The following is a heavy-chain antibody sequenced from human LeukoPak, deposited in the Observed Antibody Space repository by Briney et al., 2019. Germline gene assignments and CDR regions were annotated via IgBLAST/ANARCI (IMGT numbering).Heavy chain of an antibody. CDR3: ASGEPYYDSSGYYSRPG. V-gene: IGHV3-48*03. J-gene: IGHJ4*02. CDR2: ISSSGSTI. Sequence: GGSLRLSCAASGFTFSSYEMNWVRQAPGKGLEWVSHISSSGSTIYYADSVKGRFTISRDNAKNSLYLQMNSLRAEDTAVYYCASGEPYYDSSGYYSRPGWGQGTLVTVSS. D-gene: IGHD3-22*01. CDR1: GFTFSSYE.